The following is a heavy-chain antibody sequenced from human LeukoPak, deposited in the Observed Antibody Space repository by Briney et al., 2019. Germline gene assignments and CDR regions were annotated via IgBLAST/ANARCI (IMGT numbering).Heavy chain of an antibody. V-gene: IGHV3-23*01. D-gene: IGHD3-22*01. Sequence: GGSLRLSCAASGFIFSSYVMGWVRQAPGKGLEWVSIISGSGGSTYYPDSVRGRFTISRDNSKNTLYLQMNRLRADDTAVYYCAKIPVLETSGHYYYLDYWGRGTLVTVSS. CDR1: GFIFSSYV. CDR3: AKIPVLETSGHYYYLDY. J-gene: IGHJ4*02. CDR2: ISGSGGST.